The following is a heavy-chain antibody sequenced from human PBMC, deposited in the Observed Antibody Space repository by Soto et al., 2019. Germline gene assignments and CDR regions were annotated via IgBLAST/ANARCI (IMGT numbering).Heavy chain of an antibody. D-gene: IGHD3-16*01. CDR1: GFTFRSYT. J-gene: IGHJ3*02. CDR2: ITGNTLYT. CDR3: ARDLRVWGSSI. Sequence: GGSLRLSCAASGFTFRSYTMTWVRQAPGKGLEWVSSITGNTLYTYYADSVKGRFTISRDNAKNSLYLQMNGLRVEDTAIYYCARDLRVWGSSIWGQGTMVTVSS. V-gene: IGHV3-21*01.